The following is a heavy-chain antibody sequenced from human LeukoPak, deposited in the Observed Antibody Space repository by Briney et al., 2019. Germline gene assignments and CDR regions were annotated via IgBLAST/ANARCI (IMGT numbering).Heavy chain of an antibody. CDR3: ARANGVYSSSFDFDY. J-gene: IGHJ4*02. D-gene: IGHD6-13*01. Sequence: SETLSLTCTVSGGSISSSSYYWGWIRQPPGKGLEWIGSIYYSGSTYYNPSLKSRVTISVDTSKNQFSLKLSSVTAADTAVYYCARANGVYSSSFDFDYWGQGTLVTVSS. CDR2: IYYSGST. CDR1: GGSISSSSYY. V-gene: IGHV4-39*07.